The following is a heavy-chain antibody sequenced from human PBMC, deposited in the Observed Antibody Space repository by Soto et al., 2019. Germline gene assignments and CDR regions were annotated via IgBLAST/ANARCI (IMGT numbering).Heavy chain of an antibody. J-gene: IGHJ6*02. CDR3: AKNGQEYYYYGMDV. V-gene: IGHV3-30*18. Sequence: LRLSCAASGFTFSSYGMHWVRQAPGKGLEWVAVISYDGSNKYYADSVKGRFTISRDNSKNTLYLQMNSLRAEDTAVYYCAKNGQEYYYYGMDVWGQGTTVTVS. CDR1: GFTFSSYG. D-gene: IGHD2-8*01. CDR2: ISYDGSNK.